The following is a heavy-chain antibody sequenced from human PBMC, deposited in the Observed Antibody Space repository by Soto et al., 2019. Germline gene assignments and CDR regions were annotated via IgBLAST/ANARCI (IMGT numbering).Heavy chain of an antibody. Sequence: GGSLRLSCAASGFTFSDYHMTWIRQAPGKGLEWVSSISHSGSSTNYADSVKGRFTISRDNAKNSLYLQMHSLRAEDTAVYYCARTSWLYAIGPDCFDPWGQRTLVTVSS. CDR2: ISHSGSST. D-gene: IGHD2-8*01. CDR1: GFTFSDYH. V-gene: IGHV3-11*06. J-gene: IGHJ5*02. CDR3: ARTSWLYAIGPDCFDP.